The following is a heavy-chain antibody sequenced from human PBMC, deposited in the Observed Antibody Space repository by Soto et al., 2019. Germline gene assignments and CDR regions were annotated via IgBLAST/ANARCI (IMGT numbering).Heavy chain of an antibody. D-gene: IGHD6-13*01. Sequence: RASVKVSCKASGYTFTGYYMHWVRQAPGQGLEWMGWINPNSGGTNYAQKFQGRVTMTRDTSISTAYMELSRLRSDDTAVYYCASLSYSSSWQSSYYGMDVWGQGTTVTVSS. CDR3: ASLSYSSSWQSSYYGMDV. CDR1: GYTFTGYY. J-gene: IGHJ6*02. CDR2: INPNSGGT. V-gene: IGHV1-2*02.